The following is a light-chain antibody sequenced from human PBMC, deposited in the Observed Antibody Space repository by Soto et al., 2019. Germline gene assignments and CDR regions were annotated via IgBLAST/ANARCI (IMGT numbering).Light chain of an antibody. J-gene: IGLJ1*01. CDR2: EVS. CDR3: CSYAGSYTLV. V-gene: IGLV2-18*02. CDR1: SSDVGSYNR. Sequence: QSALTQPPSVSGSPGQSVTISCTGTSSDVGSYNRVSWYQQPPGTAPKVMIYEVSNRPSGVPDRFSGSKSGNTASLTISGLQAEDEADYYCCSYAGSYTLVFGTGTKVTVL.